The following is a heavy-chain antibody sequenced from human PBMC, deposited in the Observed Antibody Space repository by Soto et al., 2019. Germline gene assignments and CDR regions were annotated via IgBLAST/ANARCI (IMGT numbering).Heavy chain of an antibody. CDR1: GYTFTSYY. J-gene: IGHJ6*02. Sequence: ASVKVSCKASGYTFTSYYMHWVRQAPGQGLEWMGIINPSGGSTSYAQKFQGRVTMTRDTSTSTVYMELSSLRSEDTAVYYCARDRNHPYCSGGSCYSYDDYYYGMDVRGQGTTVTVSS. V-gene: IGHV1-46*01. CDR3: ARDRNHPYCSGGSCYSYDDYYYGMDV. CDR2: INPSGGST. D-gene: IGHD2-15*01.